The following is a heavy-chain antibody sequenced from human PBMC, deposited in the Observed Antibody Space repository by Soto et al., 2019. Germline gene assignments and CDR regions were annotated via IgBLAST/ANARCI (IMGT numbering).Heavy chain of an antibody. CDR3: XRSXGSXXXXXXYYYXXXXMDV. CDR1: GGTFSSYA. Sequence: QVQLVQSGAEVQKPGSSVKVSCKASGGTFSSYAISWVRQAPGQGLEWMGGIIPISGTANYAQKFQGRVTITADESTSTAYMELSSLRSEDTAVYXCXRSXGSXXXXXXYYYXXXXMDVWGQGTTVTVSS. J-gene: IGHJ6*02. CDR2: IIPISGTA. D-gene: IGHD2-2*01. V-gene: IGHV1-69*01.